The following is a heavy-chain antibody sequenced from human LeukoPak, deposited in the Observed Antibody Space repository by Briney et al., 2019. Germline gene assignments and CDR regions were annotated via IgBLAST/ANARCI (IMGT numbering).Heavy chain of an antibody. V-gene: IGHV3-30*18. J-gene: IGHJ4*02. CDR3: AKVDGIAVAGTGFVDN. CDR1: GFTFSSYG. Sequence: PGRSLRLSCAASGFTFSSYGMHWVRQAPGKGLEWVAVISYDGSNKYYADSVKGRFTISRDNSKNTLYLQMNSLRAEDTAVYYCAKVDGIAVAGTGFVDNWGQGTLVTVSS. D-gene: IGHD6-19*01. CDR2: ISYDGSNK.